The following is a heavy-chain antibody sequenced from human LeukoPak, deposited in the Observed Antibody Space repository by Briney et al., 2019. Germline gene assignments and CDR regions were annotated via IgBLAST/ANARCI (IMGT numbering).Heavy chain of an antibody. CDR2: INDDESNR. CDR1: GFPFSNFW. D-gene: IGHD4-17*01. CDR3: TTGYGDYVTPFHY. Sequence: PGGSLRLSCAASGFPFSNFWMHWVRQAPGKGLQWVSRINDDESNRSNADSVGGRFTISRDNAKKMLYLQMNSLRAEDTAVYYCTTGYGDYVTPFHYWGQGTLVTVTS. J-gene: IGHJ4*02. V-gene: IGHV3-74*01.